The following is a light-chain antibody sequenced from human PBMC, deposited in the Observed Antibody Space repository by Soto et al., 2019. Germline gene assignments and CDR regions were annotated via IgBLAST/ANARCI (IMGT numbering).Light chain of an antibody. J-gene: IGKJ1*01. V-gene: IGKV3-20*01. CDR1: QSVSSRY. Sequence: EVGLAESPGTLSLSPGEGATLSCRASQSVSSRYSVWAQQKPGQAPRLLIFGTSSRATGIPDGFSGSGSGTDFTLTISRLEPEDFAVYYCQQYGSSPETFGQGTKVDIK. CDR3: QQYGSSPET. CDR2: GTS.